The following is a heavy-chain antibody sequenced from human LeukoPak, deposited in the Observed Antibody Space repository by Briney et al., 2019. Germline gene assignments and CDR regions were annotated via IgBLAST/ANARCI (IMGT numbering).Heavy chain of an antibody. Sequence: SETLSLTCVVYGGSFSGYFWSWIRQPPGKGLEWIGEITPSGSTNYNPSLKSRVSISIDTSKKRLSLRLTSVTAADSAVYYCASSFYYDSRDYWGQGTLVTVSS. CDR1: GGSFSGYF. J-gene: IGHJ4*02. V-gene: IGHV4-34*01. D-gene: IGHD3-22*01. CDR3: ASSFYYDSRDY. CDR2: ITPSGST.